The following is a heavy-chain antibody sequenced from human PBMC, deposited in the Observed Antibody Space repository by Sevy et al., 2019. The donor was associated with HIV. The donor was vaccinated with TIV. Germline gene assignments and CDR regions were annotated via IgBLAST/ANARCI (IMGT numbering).Heavy chain of an antibody. V-gene: IGHV3-9*01. D-gene: IGHD4-17*01. J-gene: IGHJ4*02. Sequence: GGSLRLSCAASGFTFDDYAMHWVRQAPGKGLEWVSGISWNSGSIGYADSVKGRFTISRDNAKNSLYLQMNSLRAEDTAVYYCARADYGDYSGEFDYWGQGTLVTVSS. CDR3: ARADYGDYSGEFDY. CDR2: ISWNSGSI. CDR1: GFTFDDYA.